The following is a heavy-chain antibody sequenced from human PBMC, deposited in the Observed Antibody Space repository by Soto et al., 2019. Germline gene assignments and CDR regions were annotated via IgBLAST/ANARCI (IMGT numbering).Heavy chain of an antibody. V-gene: IGHV3-64D*06. D-gene: IGHD1-26*01. J-gene: IGHJ4*02. CDR2: ISSNGGST. CDR1: GFTFSSYA. CDR3: VKGKIVGALTTFDY. Sequence: GGSLRLSCSASGFTFSSYAMHWVRQAPGKGLEYVSAISSNGGSTYYADSVKGRFTISRDNSKNTLYLQMSSLRAEDTAVYYCVKGKIVGALTTFDYWGQGTLVTVSS.